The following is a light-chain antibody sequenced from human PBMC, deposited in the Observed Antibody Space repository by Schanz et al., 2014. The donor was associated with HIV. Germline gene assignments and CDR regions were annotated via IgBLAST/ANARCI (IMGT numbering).Light chain of an antibody. Sequence: DIQMTQSPSTLSASVGDRVTITCRASQSINTYLAWYQQKPGKAPKLLIYKASRLESGVPSRFSGSASGTDFTLTISSLQPDDFATYYCQQYYGYSQTFGQGTKVEMK. J-gene: IGKJ1*01. CDR3: QQYYGYSQT. CDR2: KAS. CDR1: QSINTY. V-gene: IGKV1-5*03.